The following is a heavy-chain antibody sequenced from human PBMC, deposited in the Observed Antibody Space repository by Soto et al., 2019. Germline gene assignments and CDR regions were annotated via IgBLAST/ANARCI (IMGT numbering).Heavy chain of an antibody. Sequence: QVQLQESGPGLVKPSETLSLTCTVSGGSISSYYWSWIRQPPGKGLEWIGYIYYSGSTNYNPSLKSRVTIAVDTSKNQCSLKLSSVTAADTVVYYCARLRRGSHDYGGQGTLVTVSS. CDR2: IYYSGST. CDR1: GGSISSYY. CDR3: ARLRRGSHDY. J-gene: IGHJ4*02. D-gene: IGHD2-15*01. V-gene: IGHV4-59*01.